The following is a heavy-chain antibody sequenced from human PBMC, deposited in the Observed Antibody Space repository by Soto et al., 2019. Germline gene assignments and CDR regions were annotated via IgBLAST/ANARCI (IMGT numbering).Heavy chain of an antibody. J-gene: IGHJ4*02. CDR3: TRDCPGAFAY. CDR1: GFIFRNYG. V-gene: IGHV3-33*01. CDR2: IWYDGSNK. Sequence: GGSLRLACAASGFIFRNYGMHWIRQAPGKGLEWVAVIWYDGSNKDYADSVKGRFTVSRDFSKNMVYLQMNGLRAEDTAVYYCTRDCPGAFAYWGQGALVTVSS.